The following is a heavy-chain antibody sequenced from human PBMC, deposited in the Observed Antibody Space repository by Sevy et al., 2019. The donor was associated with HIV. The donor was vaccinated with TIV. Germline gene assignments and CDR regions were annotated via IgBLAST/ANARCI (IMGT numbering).Heavy chain of an antibody. Sequence: SETLSLTCTVSGGSITTTNYYWGWIRQPPGKGLEWIGSIYYSGSTAYNPSLKSRVIISVDTSKNQFSLKLSSVTAADTAVYYCAGHTKRELGAHLDYWGQGTLVTVSS. V-gene: IGHV4-39*01. CDR1: GGSITTTNYY. CDR3: AGHTKRELGAHLDY. D-gene: IGHD1-26*01. J-gene: IGHJ4*02. CDR2: IYYSGST.